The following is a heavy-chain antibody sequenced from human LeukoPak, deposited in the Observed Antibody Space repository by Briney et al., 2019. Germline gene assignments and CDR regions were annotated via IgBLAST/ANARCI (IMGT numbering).Heavy chain of an antibody. CDR1: GYTFSSYG. D-gene: IGHD1-26*01. Sequence: ASVKVSCKASGYTFSSYGINWVRQAPGQGLEWMGWISAYNGDTNYAQKFQGRVTMTTDTSTSTAYMELRSLRSDDTAMYYCARDNEEGATPFDHWGQGTLVTVSS. CDR3: ARDNEEGATPFDH. V-gene: IGHV1-18*01. J-gene: IGHJ4*02. CDR2: ISAYNGDT.